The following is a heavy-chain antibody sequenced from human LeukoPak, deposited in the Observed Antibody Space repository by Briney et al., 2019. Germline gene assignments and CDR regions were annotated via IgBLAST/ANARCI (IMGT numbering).Heavy chain of an antibody. D-gene: IGHD2-2*01. CDR1: GGSLSGHY. Sequence: SETLSLTCTVGGGSLSGHYWGWIRQPPGKGLELLGHIYYTGTTFYNPSLNSPVTIASDTSRNQFSLRLSSVTAADAAVYYCARFSWGCSTASCYLSDWGQGALVTVSS. CDR2: IYYTGTT. CDR3: ARFSWGCSTASCYLSD. V-gene: IGHV4-59*11. J-gene: IGHJ4*02.